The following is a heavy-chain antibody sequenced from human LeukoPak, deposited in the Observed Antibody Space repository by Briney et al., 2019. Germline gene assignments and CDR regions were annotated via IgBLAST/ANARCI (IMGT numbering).Heavy chain of an antibody. CDR2: ISAYNGNT. J-gene: IGHJ1*01. V-gene: IGHV1-18*04. D-gene: IGHD2-15*01. Sequence: ASVKVSCKASGYTFTSYGISWVRQAPGQGLEWMGWISAYNGNTNYAQKLQGRVTMTTDTSTSTAYMELRSLRSDDTAVYYCAREGYCSGGSCYSAEYFQHWGKGTLVTVSS. CDR1: GYTFTSYG. CDR3: AREGYCSGGSCYSAEYFQH.